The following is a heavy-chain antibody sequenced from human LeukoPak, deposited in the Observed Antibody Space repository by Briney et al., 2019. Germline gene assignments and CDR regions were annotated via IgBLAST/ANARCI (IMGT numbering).Heavy chain of an antibody. CDR1: GGSISSYY. V-gene: IGHV4-4*07. CDR3: ARVTYSSSSMSLDAFDI. Sequence: PSETLSLTCTVSGGSISSYYWSWIRQPAGKGLEWIGHIYTSGSTNYNPSLKSRVTMSVDTSKNQFPLKLSSVTAADTAVYYCARVTYSSSSMSLDAFDIWGQGTMVTVSS. CDR2: IYTSGST. J-gene: IGHJ3*02. D-gene: IGHD6-6*01.